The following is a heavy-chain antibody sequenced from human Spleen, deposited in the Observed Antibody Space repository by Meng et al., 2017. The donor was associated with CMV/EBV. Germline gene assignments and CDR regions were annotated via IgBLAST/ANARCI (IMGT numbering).Heavy chain of an antibody. CDR3: ARGEGDYYDSSGYFQH. J-gene: IGHJ1*01. CDR2: IRYDGSNK. CDR1: GFTFSSYG. Sequence: GESLKISCAASGFTFSSYGMHWVRQAPGKGLEWVAFIRYDGSNKYYADSVKGRLTISRDNSKNTLYLQMNSLRAEDTAVYYCARGEGDYYDSSGYFQHWGQGTLVTVSS. D-gene: IGHD3-22*01. V-gene: IGHV3-30*02.